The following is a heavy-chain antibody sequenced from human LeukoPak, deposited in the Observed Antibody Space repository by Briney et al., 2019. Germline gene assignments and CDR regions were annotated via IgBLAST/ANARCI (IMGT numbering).Heavy chain of an antibody. D-gene: IGHD5-12*01. CDR3: ARVGGYSNWFDP. V-gene: IGHV4-59*01. J-gene: IGHJ5*02. Sequence: PSQTLSLTCTVSGGSISSYYWSWIRQPPGMGLEWIGYIYYSGSTNYNPSLKSRVTISVDTSKNQFSLKLSSVTAADTAVYYCARVGGYSNWFDPWGQGTLVTVSS. CDR1: GGSISSYY. CDR2: IYYSGST.